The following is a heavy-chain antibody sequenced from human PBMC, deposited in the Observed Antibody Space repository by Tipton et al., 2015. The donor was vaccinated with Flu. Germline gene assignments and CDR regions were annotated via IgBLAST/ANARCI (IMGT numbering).Heavy chain of an antibody. CDR2: LYGSGTT. V-gene: IGHV4-4*07. J-gene: IGHJ4*02. CDR1: GVSITTYY. CDR3: ARDREDGDYSDY. Sequence: TLSLTCSVFGVSITTYYWSWIRQPAGKGLEWIGRLYGSGTTKYNPPLKSRVTLSIDTSKNQFSLNLTSVTAADTAVYFCARDREDGDYSDYWGQGTLVTVSS. D-gene: IGHD4-17*01.